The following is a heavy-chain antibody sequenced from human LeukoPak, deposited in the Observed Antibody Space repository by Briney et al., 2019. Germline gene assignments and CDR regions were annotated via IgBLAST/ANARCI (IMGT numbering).Heavy chain of an antibody. CDR1: GYTFTGYY. D-gene: IGHD3-22*01. J-gene: IGHJ4*02. CDR3: ARDNYDSVFDY. CDR2: INPNNGGT. Sequence: ASVKVSCKASGYTFTGYYMHWVRQAPGQGLEWMGWINPNNGGTNYAQKFQGRVTMTRDTSISTAYMELSRLRSDDTAVYYCARDNYDSVFDYWGQGTLVTVSS. V-gene: IGHV1-2*02.